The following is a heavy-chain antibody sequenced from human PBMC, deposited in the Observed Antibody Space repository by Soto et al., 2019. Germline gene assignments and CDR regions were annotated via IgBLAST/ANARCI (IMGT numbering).Heavy chain of an antibody. CDR2: ISGTGGST. CDR1: GLTFSTYA. J-gene: IGHJ4*02. CDR3: AKNWDTTSSSSSH. Sequence: GGSLRLSCAACGLTFSTYAMSWVRQAPGKGLEWVSAISGTGGSTYYADSVKGRFTISRDNSKNTLYLQMNSLRAEDTAVYYCAKNWDTTSSSSSHWGQGTLVTVSS. V-gene: IGHV3-23*01. D-gene: IGHD6-6*01.